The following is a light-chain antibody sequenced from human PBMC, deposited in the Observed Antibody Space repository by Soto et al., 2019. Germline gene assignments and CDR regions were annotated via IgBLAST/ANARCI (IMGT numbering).Light chain of an antibody. CDR1: SSNIGSNT. V-gene: IGLV1-44*01. CDR2: SNN. Sequence: QSVLTQPPSASGTPGQRVTISCSGSSSNIGSNTVNWYQQLPGTAPKLLIYSNNQRPSGVPDRFSGSKSGTSASLAISGLQSEDEADYYCQSYDNGLSGSWLFGGGTKLTVL. CDR3: QSYDNGLSGSWL. J-gene: IGLJ3*02.